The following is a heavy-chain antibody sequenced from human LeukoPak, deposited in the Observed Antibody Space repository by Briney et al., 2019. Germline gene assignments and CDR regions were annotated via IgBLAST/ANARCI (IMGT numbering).Heavy chain of an antibody. Sequence: PGGSLRLSCAASGLTFSDYWMTWVRQAPGKGLEWVANIKQDGSEKHYVESVKGRFTISRDNAKNSLYLQMNSLTAEDTAVYCCAIGRRLPYWGQGTLVTVSS. CDR1: GLTFSDYW. V-gene: IGHV3-7*01. CDR3: AIGRRLPY. J-gene: IGHJ4*02. CDR2: IKQDGSEK.